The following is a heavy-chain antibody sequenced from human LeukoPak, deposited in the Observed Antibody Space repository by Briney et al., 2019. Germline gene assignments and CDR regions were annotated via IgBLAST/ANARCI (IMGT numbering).Heavy chain of an antibody. D-gene: IGHD1/OR15-1a*01. J-gene: IGHJ6*03. CDR1: GGSISSYY. CDR2: VYHSGST. Sequence: SETLLHACTVSGGSISSYYWSWIRQPPGKELEWIGYVYHSGSTNYNPSLKSRVTISVDKSKNQFSLRLSSVTAADTAVYYCARREEQSYDMDVWGKGTTVTVSS. V-gene: IGHV4-59*01. CDR3: ARREEQSYDMDV.